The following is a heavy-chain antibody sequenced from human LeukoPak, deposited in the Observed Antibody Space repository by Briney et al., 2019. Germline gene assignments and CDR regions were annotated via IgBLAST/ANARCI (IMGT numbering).Heavy chain of an antibody. CDR3: ARRSRIAARSGGFDP. D-gene: IGHD6-6*01. Sequence: LETLSLTCAVYGGSFRGYYWSWIRQPPGKGLEWIGEIDHSGSTNYKPSLKSRVNISPDTSKNQFSLKLSSVTAADTAVYYCARRSRIAARSGGFDPWGQGTLVTVSS. V-gene: IGHV4-34*01. CDR2: IDHSGST. CDR1: GGSFRGYY. J-gene: IGHJ5*02.